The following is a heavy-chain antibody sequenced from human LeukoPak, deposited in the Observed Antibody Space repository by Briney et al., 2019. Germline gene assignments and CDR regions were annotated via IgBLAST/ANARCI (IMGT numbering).Heavy chain of an antibody. CDR3: AELGITMIRGV. J-gene: IGHJ6*04. D-gene: IGHD3-10*01. V-gene: IGHV3-48*03. CDR2: ISSSGSTI. Sequence: GGSLRLSCAASGFTFSSYEMNWVRQAPGKGLEWVSYISSSGSTIYYADSVKGRFTISRDNSKNSLYLQMNSLRAEDTAVYYCAELGITMIRGVWGKGTTVTISS. CDR1: GFTFSSYE.